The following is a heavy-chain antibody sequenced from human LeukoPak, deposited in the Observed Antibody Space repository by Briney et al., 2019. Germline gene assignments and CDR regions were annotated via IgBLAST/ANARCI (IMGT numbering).Heavy chain of an antibody. D-gene: IGHD5-12*01. J-gene: IGHJ4*02. CDR2: IRNDRIT. V-gene: IGHV3-15*01. Sequence: TTGESLRLSCVLSGLTFSDAWMSWVRQAPGKGLEWVGRIRNDRITDYAAPVQGRFSISRDNSKNTFYLQMTSLRTEDTGMYFCTWMATILTVDYWGQGTLVTVSS. CDR3: TWMATILTVDY. CDR1: GLTFSDAW.